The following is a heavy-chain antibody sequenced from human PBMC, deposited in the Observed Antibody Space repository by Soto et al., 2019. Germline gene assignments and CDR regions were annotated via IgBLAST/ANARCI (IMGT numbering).Heavy chain of an antibody. J-gene: IGHJ3*02. D-gene: IGHD4-17*01. V-gene: IGHV1-69*13. Sequence: EASVKVSCKASGGTFSSYAISWVRQAPGQGLEWMGGIIPIFGTANYAQKFQGRVTITADESTSTAYMELSSLRSEDTAVYYCARDQTTVTTGSAFEIWHKGTMGTVSS. CDR1: GGTFSSYA. CDR3: ARDQTTVTTGSAFEI. CDR2: IIPIFGTA.